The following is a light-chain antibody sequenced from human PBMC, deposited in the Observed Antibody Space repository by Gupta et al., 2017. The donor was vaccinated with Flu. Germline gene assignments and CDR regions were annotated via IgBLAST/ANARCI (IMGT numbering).Light chain of an antibody. J-gene: IGLJ2*01. Sequence: QSVLTQPPSASRTLAQSVTISCSGSSPNMVSNYPYWYQQSPGTAPQLLIYRNNQRPSGVPDRFPGSKSGNSAPLAISGRRYEDEADYYCAAWYDSLSCGVFGGGTKLTVL. CDR2: RNN. CDR1: SPNMVSNY. CDR3: AAWYDSLSCGV. V-gene: IGLV1-47*01.